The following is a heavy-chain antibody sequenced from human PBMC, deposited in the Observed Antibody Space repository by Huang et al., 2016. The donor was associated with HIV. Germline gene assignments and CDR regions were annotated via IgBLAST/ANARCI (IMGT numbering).Heavy chain of an antibody. CDR3: ARRYNSRRDY. CDR1: GGSFSGYY. J-gene: IGHJ4*02. CDR2: INHSGNT. D-gene: IGHD3-22*01. Sequence: QVQLEQWGAGLLKASETLSLTCAVYGGSFSGYYWNWLRQAPGKGLEWVREINHSGNTNYNPSRKSRVKMSVDTSKSQFSLYLTSLSAADTGTYFCARRYNSRRDYWGRGTLVTVHS. V-gene: IGHV4-34*02.